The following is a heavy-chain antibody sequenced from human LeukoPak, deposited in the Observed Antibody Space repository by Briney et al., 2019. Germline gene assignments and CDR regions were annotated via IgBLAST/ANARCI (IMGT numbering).Heavy chain of an antibody. CDR2: IYYSGST. J-gene: IGHJ4*02. CDR3: ARGTYSSSWYLHFGY. V-gene: IGHV4-59*01. D-gene: IGHD6-13*01. CDR1: GGSISSYY. Sequence: SETLSLTCTVSGGSISSYYWSWIRQPPGKGLEWIGYIYYSGSTNYNPSLKSRVTISVDTSKNPFSLKLSSVTAADTAVYYCARGTYSSSWYLHFGYWGQGTLVTVSS.